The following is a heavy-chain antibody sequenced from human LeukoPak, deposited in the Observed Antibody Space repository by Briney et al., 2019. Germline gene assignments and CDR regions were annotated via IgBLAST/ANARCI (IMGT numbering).Heavy chain of an antibody. CDR2: MNPKSGDT. V-gene: IGHV1-8*03. Sequence: GASVKVSCKASGYIFIDYEINWVRQATGQGLEWMGWMNPKSGDTGYEQRFQGRVTITRNTSISTAYMELSSLRSEDTAVYYCAREAPAAGTGVYYYYYMDVWGEGTTVTVSS. D-gene: IGHD6-13*01. J-gene: IGHJ6*03. CDR1: GYIFIDYE. CDR3: AREAPAAGTGVYYYYYMDV.